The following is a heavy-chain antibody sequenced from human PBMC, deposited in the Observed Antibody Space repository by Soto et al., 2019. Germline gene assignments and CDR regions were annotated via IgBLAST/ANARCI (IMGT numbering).Heavy chain of an antibody. CDR3: ARPNGSGSHYQGYYYGMDV. Sequence: QVQLVQSGAEVKKPGASVKVSCKASGYTFTGYYMHWVRQAPGQGLEWMGWINPNSGGTNYAQKFQGRVTMTRDTSISTAYMELSRLRSDDTAVYYCARPNGSGSHYQGYYYGMDVWGQGTTVTVSS. CDR2: INPNSGGT. CDR1: GYTFTGYY. J-gene: IGHJ6*02. D-gene: IGHD3-10*01. V-gene: IGHV1-2*02.